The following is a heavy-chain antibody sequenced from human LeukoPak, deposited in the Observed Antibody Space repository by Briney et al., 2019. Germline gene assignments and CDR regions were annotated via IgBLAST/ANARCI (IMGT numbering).Heavy chain of an antibody. Sequence: SETLSLTCTVSGGSIATYYWTWLRQPPGKALGWIGFVYYSGITKYNPSLESRVTISLDASKNQFSLKLNSVTAADTAVYYCARRVATKPKYCFDSWGRGTLVTVSS. D-gene: IGHD5-24*01. CDR2: VYYSGIT. V-gene: IGHV4-59*08. J-gene: IGHJ4*02. CDR3: ARRVATKPKYCFDS. CDR1: GGSIATYY.